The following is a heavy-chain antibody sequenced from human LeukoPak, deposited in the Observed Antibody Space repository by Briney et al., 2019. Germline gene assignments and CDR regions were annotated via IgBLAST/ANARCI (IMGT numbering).Heavy chain of an antibody. CDR2: IYYSGST. CDR1: GGPLCEYH. J-gene: IGHJ4*02. Sequence: PPETLSLLRTVSGGPLCEYHERWIPQPPGEGPGWTGYIYYSGSTTYSPSLKSRVTISVDTSKNQFSLKLTSVTAADTAVYYCARLSSEYYDSSGYYAGDYWGQGTLVTVSS. CDR3: ARLSSEYYDSSGYYAGDY. V-gene: IGHV4-59*08. D-gene: IGHD3-22*01.